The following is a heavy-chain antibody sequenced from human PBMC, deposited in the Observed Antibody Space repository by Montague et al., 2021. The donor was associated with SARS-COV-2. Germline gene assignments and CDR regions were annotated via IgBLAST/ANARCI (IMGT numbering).Heavy chain of an antibody. V-gene: IGHV2-70*11. CDR2: IDWDDDK. J-gene: IGHJ4*02. D-gene: IGHD4-17*01. Sequence: PALVKPTQTLTLTCISSGFSLSTSGVCVSWIRQPPGKALEWLARIDWDDDKYYSTSLKTRLTISKDTSKNQVVLTMTNMDPVDTATYYCARMTVTTALDYWGQGTLVTVSS. CDR1: GFSLSTSGVC. CDR3: ARMTVTTALDY.